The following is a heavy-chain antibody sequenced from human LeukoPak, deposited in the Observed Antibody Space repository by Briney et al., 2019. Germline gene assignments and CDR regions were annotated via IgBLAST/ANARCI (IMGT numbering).Heavy chain of an antibody. D-gene: IGHD3-10*01. Sequence: SETLSLTCAVSGGSINNNNWWSWVRQPPGKGLEWIGEIYHSGSTNYNPSLKSRVSMSVDKSKNHFSLNLSSVTAADTAVYYCARTVRWGEEFDYWGQGTLVTVSS. CDR1: GGSINNNNW. CDR2: IYHSGST. J-gene: IGHJ4*02. CDR3: ARTVRWGEEFDY. V-gene: IGHV4-4*02.